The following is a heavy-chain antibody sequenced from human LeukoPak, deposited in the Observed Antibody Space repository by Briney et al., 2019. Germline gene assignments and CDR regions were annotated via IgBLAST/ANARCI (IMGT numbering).Heavy chain of an antibody. CDR1: GGSISSGGYY. Sequence: SRTLSLTCTVSGGSISSGGYYWSWIRQHPGKGLEWIGYIYYSGSTYYNPSLKSRVTISVDTSKNQFSLKLSSVTAADTAVYYCARDNRRDCSGGSCLHFDYWGQGTLVTVSS. CDR3: ARDNRRDCSGGSCLHFDY. D-gene: IGHD2-15*01. CDR2: IYYSGST. V-gene: IGHV4-31*03. J-gene: IGHJ4*02.